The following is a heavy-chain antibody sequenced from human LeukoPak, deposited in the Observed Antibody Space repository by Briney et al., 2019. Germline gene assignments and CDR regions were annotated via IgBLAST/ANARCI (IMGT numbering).Heavy chain of an antibody. D-gene: IGHD6-13*01. J-gene: IGHJ4*02. CDR1: GDSISSYY. V-gene: IGHV4-4*07. CDR2: IYTSGST. CDR3: ASGRAATGVDY. Sequence: SETLSLTCTVSGDSISSYYWSWIRQPAGKGLEWIGRIYTSGSTNYNPSLKTRVTLSVDKSKNQFSLELSSVTAADTAVYYCASGRAATGVDYWGQGTLVTVSS.